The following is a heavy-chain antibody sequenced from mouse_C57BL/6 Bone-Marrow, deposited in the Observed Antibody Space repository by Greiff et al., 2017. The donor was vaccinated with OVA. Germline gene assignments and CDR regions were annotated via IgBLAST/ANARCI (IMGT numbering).Heavy chain of an antibody. CDR3: ARWGFYFDV. Sequence: QVQLQQSGAELVRPGTSVKMSCKASGYTFTNYWIGWAKQRPGHGLEWIGDIYPGGGYTNYNAKFKGKATLTADTSSSTAYMQFSSLTSEDSAIYDCARWGFYFDVWGTGTTVTVSA. CDR2: IYPGGGYT. V-gene: IGHV1-63*01. CDR1: GYTFTNYW. D-gene: IGHD3-1*01. J-gene: IGHJ1*03.